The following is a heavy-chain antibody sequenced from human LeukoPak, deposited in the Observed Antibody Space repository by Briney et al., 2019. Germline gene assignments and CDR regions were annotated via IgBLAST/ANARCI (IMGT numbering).Heavy chain of an antibody. V-gene: IGHV4-61*02. CDR1: GGSISSGRYY. J-gene: IGHJ3*02. CDR2: IYTSGNT. Sequence: PSETLSLTCTVSGGSISSGRYYWSWIRQPAGKGLEWIGRIYTSGNTNYNPSLRGRVTISVGTSKNQFSLKLSSVTAADTAGYCCARGFEVVIMEDAFDIWGQAKMVTVSS. D-gene: IGHD3-3*01. CDR3: ARGFEVVIMEDAFDI.